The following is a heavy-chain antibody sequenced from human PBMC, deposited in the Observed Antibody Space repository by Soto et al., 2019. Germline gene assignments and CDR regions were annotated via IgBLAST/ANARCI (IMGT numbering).Heavy chain of an antibody. D-gene: IGHD4-17*01. V-gene: IGHV4-30-4*08. CDR2: IYYSGDS. J-gene: IGHJ4*02. Sequence: QVQLQESGPGLVKPSQTLSLTCTVSGASVSSGDYYWNSIRQSPGKGLEWIGYIYYSGDSYYNPSLKGRLTISIDTSKNQFSLILNSVTVADTAIYYCVGTGTTDDYWGRGTLVTVSS. CDR1: GASVSSGDYY. CDR3: VGTGTTDDY.